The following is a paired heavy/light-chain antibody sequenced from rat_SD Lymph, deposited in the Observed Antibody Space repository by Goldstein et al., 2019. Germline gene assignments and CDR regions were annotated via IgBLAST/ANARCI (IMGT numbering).Light chain of an antibody. CDR1: QNISTN. CDR3: QQSNNWPLT. CDR2: YAS. J-gene: IGKJ5*01. V-gene: IGKV5S5*01. Sequence: IMLTQSPATLSVSAGESISLSCRASQNISTNLHWYQQKPNESPRFLIKYASQSISGTPSRFSGSGSGTDFTLNINGVEPEDFSVYFCQQSNNWPLTFGSGTKLEIK.
Heavy chain of an antibody. D-gene: IGHD1-10*01. V-gene: IGHV2-47*01. CDR1: GLSLTSNS. CDR3: ASPYNNFKY. J-gene: IGHJ2*01. CDR2: IWSNGGT. Sequence: QVQLKESGPGLVQPSQTLSLTCTVSGLSLTSNSVSWIRQPPGKGLEWMGVIWSNGGTDYNSAIKSRLSFSRDTSKSQVFLKMNSLQSEDTAKYFCASPYNNFKYWGQGVMVTVSS.